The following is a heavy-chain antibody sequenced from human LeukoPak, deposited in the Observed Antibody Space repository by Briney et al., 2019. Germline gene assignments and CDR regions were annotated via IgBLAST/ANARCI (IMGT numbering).Heavy chain of an antibody. V-gene: IGHV3-30*01. CDR3: ARDSTYYYDSGSAGPHYFDN. Sequence: GGALRLSCAASGFTFSNYAMHWVRQAPGKGLEWVSLISSGGTYEYYADSVKGRFTISRDNSKNTLYLQLNSLRAEDTAVYYCARDSTYYYDSGSAGPHYFDNWGQGTLVTVSS. CDR2: ISSGGTYE. D-gene: IGHD3-10*01. CDR1: GFTFSNYA. J-gene: IGHJ4*02.